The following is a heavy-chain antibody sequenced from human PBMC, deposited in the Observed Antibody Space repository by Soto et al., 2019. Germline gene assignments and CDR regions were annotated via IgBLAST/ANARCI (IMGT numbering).Heavy chain of an antibody. CDR3: ARRGEYCSGGSCYDSAFDY. CDR1: GYSFTSYW. CDR2: IYPGDSDT. J-gene: IGHJ4*02. D-gene: IGHD2-15*01. Sequence: GESLKISCKGSGYSFTSYWIGWVRQMPGKGLEWMGIIYPGDSDTRYSPSFQGQVTISADKSISTAYLQWSSLKASDTAMYYCARRGEYCSGGSCYDSAFDYWGQGTLVTVSS. V-gene: IGHV5-51*01.